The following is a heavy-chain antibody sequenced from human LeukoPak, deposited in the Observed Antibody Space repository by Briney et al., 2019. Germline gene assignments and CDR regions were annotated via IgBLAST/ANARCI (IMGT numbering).Heavy chain of an antibody. Sequence: SETLSLTCAVYGGSFSGYYWGWIRQPPGKGLEWIGEINHSGSTNYNPSLKSQVTISVDTSKNQFSLKLSSVTAADTAVYYCARTGGYCSGGSCYGEYFQHWGQGTLVTVSS. V-gene: IGHV4-34*01. CDR2: INHSGST. CDR3: ARTGGYCSGGSCYGEYFQH. CDR1: GGSFSGYY. D-gene: IGHD2-15*01. J-gene: IGHJ1*01.